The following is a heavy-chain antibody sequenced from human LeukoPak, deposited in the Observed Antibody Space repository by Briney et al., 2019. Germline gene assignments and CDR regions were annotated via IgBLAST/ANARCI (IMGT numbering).Heavy chain of an antibody. D-gene: IGHD1-1*01. CDR3: ARYNSGTIDY. CDR2: MWYDGSEK. J-gene: IGHJ4*02. CDR1: GFTFSSYG. V-gene: IGHV3-33*01. Sequence: PGGSLRLSCAASGFTFSSYGMHWVRQAPGKGLEWVAVMWYDGSEKYYADSVKGRFTISRDNSKNTLYLQMDSLRAEDTAVYYCARYNSGTIDYWAQGTLVTVSS.